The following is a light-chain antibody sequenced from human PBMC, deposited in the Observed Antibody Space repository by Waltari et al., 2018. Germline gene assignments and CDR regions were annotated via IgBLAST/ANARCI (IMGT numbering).Light chain of an antibody. J-gene: IGKJ4*01. CDR2: AAS. V-gene: IGKV1-39*01. Sequence: DIEMTQFPSSLSAPVGDRITITCRASESINRNMNWYQQKPVKAPQVLIYAASSLQSGVPDRFRGGGSGTDFTLTIDNLQPEDSATYHCQQSYSNPLTFGGGTKLEIK. CDR3: QQSYSNPLT. CDR1: ESINRN.